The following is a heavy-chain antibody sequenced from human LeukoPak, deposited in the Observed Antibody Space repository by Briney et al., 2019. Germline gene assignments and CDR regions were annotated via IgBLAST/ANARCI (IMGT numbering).Heavy chain of an antibody. CDR3: ARDYLLGFDP. J-gene: IGHJ5*02. D-gene: IGHD3-16*02. V-gene: IGHV3-7*03. CDR2: MKQDGSEK. Sequence: GGSLRLSCEASGFIFSKYCMSWVRQAPGKGPEWVANMKQDGSEKFYMDSVKGRFTISRDNAKNSLYLQMNSLRAEDTALYYCARDYLLGFDPWGQGTLVTVSS. CDR1: GFIFSKYC.